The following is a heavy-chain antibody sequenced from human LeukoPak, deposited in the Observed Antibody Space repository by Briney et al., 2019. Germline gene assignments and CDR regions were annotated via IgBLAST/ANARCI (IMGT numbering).Heavy chain of an antibody. D-gene: IGHD3-10*01. CDR1: GFTVSGVY. J-gene: IGHJ4*02. V-gene: IGHV3-53*01. Sequence: GGSLRLSCAASGFTVSGVYMSWLRQAPGKGLEWVSVIYSGGPTHYADSVRGRFTISRDNSKNTLYLQMNSLRAEDTAVYYCAKGPYGSGSYYNLFDYWGQGTLVTVSS. CDR3: AKGPYGSGSYYNLFDY. CDR2: IYSGGPT.